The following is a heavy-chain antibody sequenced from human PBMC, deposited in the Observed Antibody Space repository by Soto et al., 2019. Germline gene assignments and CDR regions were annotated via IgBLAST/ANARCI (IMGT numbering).Heavy chain of an antibody. V-gene: IGHV3-7*03. CDR2: IKQDGSEK. J-gene: IGHJ6*02. CDR1: GFTFSNNW. Sequence: EVQLVESGGGLVQPGGSLRLSCADSGFTFSNNWMSWVRQAPGKGLEWVANIKQDGSEKYYVDSVKGRFTISRDNAKAPLYLQMHTRRAEDTAADYRVREWDEWGPGTTVTVYS. CDR3: VREWDE.